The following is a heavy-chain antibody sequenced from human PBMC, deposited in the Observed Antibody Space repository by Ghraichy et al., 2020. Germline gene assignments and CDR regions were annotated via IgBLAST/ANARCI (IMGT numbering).Heavy chain of an antibody. CDR3: ARGGYCSSPRCFDYYYFGLDV. J-gene: IGHJ6*02. CDR1: GGSLSNTYW. CDR2: ISQSGTT. Sequence: ESLNISCDVSGGSLSNTYWWNWVRQPPGKGLEWIGEISQSGTTNYNPSLQSRVTMSVDQSKNRISLELRSAIAADTAVYFCARGGYCSSPRCFDYYYFGLDVWGQGTTVTVSS. V-gene: IGHV4-4*01. D-gene: IGHD2-2*01.